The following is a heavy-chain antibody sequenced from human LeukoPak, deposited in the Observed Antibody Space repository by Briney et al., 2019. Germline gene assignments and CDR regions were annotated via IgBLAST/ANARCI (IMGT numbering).Heavy chain of an antibody. J-gene: IGHJ6*02. CDR3: ARRGCSSTSCYKYYYGMDI. CDR1: GYTFTGYY. V-gene: IGHV1-2*02. Sequence: ASVKVSCKTSGYTFTGYYMHWVRQAPGQGLEWMGWINPNSGGTKYAQKFPGRVTMTRDTSISTAYMELSRLRSDDTAVYYCARRGCSSTSCYKYYYGMDIWGQGTTVTVSS. CDR2: INPNSGGT. D-gene: IGHD2-2*01.